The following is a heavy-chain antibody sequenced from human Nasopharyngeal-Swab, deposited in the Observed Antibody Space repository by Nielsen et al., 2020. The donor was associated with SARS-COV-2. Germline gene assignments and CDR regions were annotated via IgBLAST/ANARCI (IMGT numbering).Heavy chain of an antibody. J-gene: IGHJ6*02. CDR1: GGTFSSYA. CDR2: IIPIFGTA. D-gene: IGHD6-13*01. V-gene: IGHV1-69*13. CDR3: ARISAAPPPYYGMDV. Sequence: SVKVSCKASGGTFSSYAIRWVRQAPGQGLEWMGGIIPIFGTANYAQKFQGRVTITADESTSTAYMELSSLRSEETAVYYCARISAAPPPYYGMDVWGQGTTVTVSS.